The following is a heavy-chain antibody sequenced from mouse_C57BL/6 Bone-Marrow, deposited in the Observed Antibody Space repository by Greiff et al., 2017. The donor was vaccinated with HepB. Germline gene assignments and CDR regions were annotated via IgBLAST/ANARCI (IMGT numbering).Heavy chain of an antibody. CDR1: GYSITSGYY. CDR3: ARDGAFTTGFAY. J-gene: IGHJ3*01. V-gene: IGHV3-6*01. CDR2: ISYDGSN. D-gene: IGHD2-12*01. Sequence: EVKLMESGPGLVKPSQSLSLTCSVTGYSITSGYYWNWIRQFPGNKLEWMGYISYDGSNNYNPSLKNRISITRVTSKNQFFLKLNSVTTEDTATYYCARDGAFTTGFAYWGQGTLVTVSA.